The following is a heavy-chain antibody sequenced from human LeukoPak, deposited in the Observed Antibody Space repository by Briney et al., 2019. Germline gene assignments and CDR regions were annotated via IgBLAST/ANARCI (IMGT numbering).Heavy chain of an antibody. J-gene: IGHJ4*02. Sequence: GGSLRLSCAASGFTFSSFEMNWVRQAPGKGLEWVSYITSSASTIYYAESVKGRFTISRDNAKNSLYLQMNSLRAEDTAVYYCAREKSSGGDYWGQGTLVTVSS. CDR3: AREKSSGGDY. V-gene: IGHV3-48*03. CDR1: GFTFSSFE. D-gene: IGHD6-19*01. CDR2: ITSSASTI.